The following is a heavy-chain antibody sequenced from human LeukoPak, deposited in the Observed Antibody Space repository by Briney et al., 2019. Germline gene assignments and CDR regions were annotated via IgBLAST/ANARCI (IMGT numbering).Heavy chain of an antibody. D-gene: IGHD1-1*01. V-gene: IGHV4-34*01. CDR1: GGSFSGYY. CDR3: ARGDLRYNYYYYGMDV. J-gene: IGHJ6*02. Sequence: PSETLSLTCAVYGGSFSGYYWSWIRQPPGKGLEWIGEINHSGSTNYNPSLKSRVTISVDTPKNQFSLKLSSVTAADTAVYYCARGDLRYNYYYYGMDVWGQGTTVTVSS. CDR2: INHSGST.